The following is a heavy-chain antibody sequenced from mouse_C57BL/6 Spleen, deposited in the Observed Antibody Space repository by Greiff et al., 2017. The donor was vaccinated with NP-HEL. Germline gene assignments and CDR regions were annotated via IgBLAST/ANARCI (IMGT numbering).Heavy chain of an antibody. CDR2: IYPRDGST. D-gene: IGHD2-4*01. CDR3: ARSEDYDYYYAMDY. J-gene: IGHJ4*01. V-gene: IGHV1-85*01. CDR1: GYTFTSYD. Sequence: QVQLQQSGPELVKPGASVKLSCKASGYTFTSYDINWVKQRPGQGLEWIGWIYPRDGSTKYNEKFKGKATLTVYTSSSTAYMELHSLSSEDSVVYFCARSEDYDYYYAMDYWGQGTSVTVSS.